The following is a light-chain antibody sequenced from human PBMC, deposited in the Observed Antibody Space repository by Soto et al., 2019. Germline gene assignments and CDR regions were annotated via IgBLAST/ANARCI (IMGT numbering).Light chain of an antibody. J-gene: IGKJ5*01. V-gene: IGKV1-39*01. CDR2: AAS. Sequence: DIQMTQSPSTLSASVGDRVTITCRASKNINTWVAWYQQKPGKAPKLLIYAASSLQSGVPSRFSGSGSGTDFTLTISSLQPEDFATYYCQQSYSTTFGQGTRLEIK. CDR3: QQSYSTT. CDR1: KNINTW.